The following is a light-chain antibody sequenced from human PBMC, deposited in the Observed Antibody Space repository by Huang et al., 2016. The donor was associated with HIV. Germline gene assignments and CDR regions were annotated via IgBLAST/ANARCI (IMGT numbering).Light chain of an antibody. J-gene: IGKJ1*01. CDR3: LQDHNYPRT. V-gene: IGKV1-6*01. CDR1: QGITDD. Sequence: AIQMTQSPSSLSASVGDRVTITCRASQGITDDLAWYQQKPGKAPKLLIPGASTLRSGVPSRFSGSGSGTDFTLTISSLQPEDYATYYCLQDHNYPRTFGQGTKVEI. CDR2: GAS.